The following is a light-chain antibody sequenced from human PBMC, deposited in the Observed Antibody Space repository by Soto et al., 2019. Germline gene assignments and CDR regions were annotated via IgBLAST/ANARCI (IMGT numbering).Light chain of an antibody. CDR3: QQYGSSGYT. J-gene: IGKJ5*01. Sequence: EIVLTQSPGTLSLSPGERTTLSSRASQSVSSSDLAWYQQKPGQPPRPLIYGASNRATGIPDRFSGSGAGTDFTLTISRLEPEDFAVYYCQQYGSSGYTFGQGTRLEI. CDR1: QSVSSSD. CDR2: GAS. V-gene: IGKV3-20*01.